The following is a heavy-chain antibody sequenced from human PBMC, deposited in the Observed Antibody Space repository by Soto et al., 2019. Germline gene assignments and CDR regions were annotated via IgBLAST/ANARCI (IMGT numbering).Heavy chain of an antibody. CDR1: VGSISSYY. J-gene: IGHJ4*02. D-gene: IGHD2-15*01. CDR3: ARRYGGTFDY. CDR2: IYYSGST. Sequence: SETLSLTCTVAVGSISSYYWSWIRQPPGKGLEWIGYIYYSGSTNYNPSLKSRVTISVDTSKNQFSLKLSSVTAADTAVYYCARRYGGTFDYWGQGTLVTV. V-gene: IGHV4-59*08.